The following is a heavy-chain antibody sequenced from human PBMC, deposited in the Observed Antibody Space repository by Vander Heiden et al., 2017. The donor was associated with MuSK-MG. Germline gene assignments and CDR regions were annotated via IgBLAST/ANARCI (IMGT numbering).Heavy chain of an antibody. CDR1: GFSLSTSGMC. CDR3: ARPFGDLSYAMDV. CDR2: IDWDGDT. D-gene: IGHD3-10*01. V-gene: IGHV2-70*15. Sequence: QVTLRESGPALVKPTQTLTPTCTFSGFSLSTSGMCVSWIRQPPGKALEWLARIDWDGDTYYSSSLKTRLTIFKDTSKNQVVLTMTNMDPVDTATYYCARPFGDLSYAMDVWGQGTTVTVSS. J-gene: IGHJ6*02.